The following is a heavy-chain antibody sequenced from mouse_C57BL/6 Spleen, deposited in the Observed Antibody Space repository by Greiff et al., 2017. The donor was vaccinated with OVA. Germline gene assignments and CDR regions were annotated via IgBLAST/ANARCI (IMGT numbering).Heavy chain of an antibody. CDR1: GYTFTDYY. Sequence: EVQLQQSGPELVKPGASVKISCTASGYTFTDYYMNWVKQSHGKSLEWIGDINPNNGGTSYNQKFKGKATLTVDKSSSTAYMELRSLTSEDSAVYYCARSGYDGYPYWGQGTTLTVSS. D-gene: IGHD2-3*01. J-gene: IGHJ2*01. CDR2: INPNNGGT. CDR3: ARSGYDGYPY. V-gene: IGHV1-26*01.